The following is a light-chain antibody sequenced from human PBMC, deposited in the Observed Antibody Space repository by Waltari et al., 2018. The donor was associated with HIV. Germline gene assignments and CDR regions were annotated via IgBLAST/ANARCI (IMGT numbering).Light chain of an antibody. Sequence: QSALTQPASVSGSPGQSITISCTGTNSDFGSYDFVSWYQQYPGKAPRLIISDVRNRPSGISSRFSGSKYGYTASLTISGLRAEDEADYFCSSWTSSTTLVFGTGTKVTAL. CDR2: DVR. J-gene: IGLJ1*01. CDR1: NSDFGSYDF. CDR3: SSWTSSTTLV. V-gene: IGLV2-14*01.